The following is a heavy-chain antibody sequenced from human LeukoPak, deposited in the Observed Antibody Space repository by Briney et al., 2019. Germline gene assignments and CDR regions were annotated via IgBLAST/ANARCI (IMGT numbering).Heavy chain of an antibody. D-gene: IGHD3-3*01. J-gene: IGHJ6*03. V-gene: IGHV1-24*01. CDR2: FDPEDGET. Sequence: GASVKVSCKVSGYTLTELSMHWVRQAPGKGLEWMGGFDPEDGETIYAQKFQGRVTMTEDTSTDTAYMELSSLRSEDSAVYYCATVPRVVGFWSGSPNYYYMDVWGKGTTVTVSS. CDR1: GYTLTELS. CDR3: ATVPRVVGFWSGSPNYYYMDV.